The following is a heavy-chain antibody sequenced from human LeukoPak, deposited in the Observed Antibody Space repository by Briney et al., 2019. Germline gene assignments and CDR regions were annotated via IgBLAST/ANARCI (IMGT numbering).Heavy chain of an antibody. J-gene: IGHJ4*02. CDR3: AGTSVTLHF. CDR2: FYYRGDP. CDR1: GGTIDTSRYY. Sequence: SETLSLTCTVSGGTIDTSRYYWGWIRQPPGKGLEWLANFYYRGDPFYNPSLKSRLTISMDTSKNQFSLRLTSVTAADTAVYYCAGTSVTLHFWGQGALVTVSS. V-gene: IGHV4-39*01. D-gene: IGHD4-17*01.